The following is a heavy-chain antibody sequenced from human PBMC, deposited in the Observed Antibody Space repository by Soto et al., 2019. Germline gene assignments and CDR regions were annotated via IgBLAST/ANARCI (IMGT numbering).Heavy chain of an antibody. V-gene: IGHV1-24*01. J-gene: IGHJ4*02. D-gene: IGHD3-22*01. Sequence: LSEVSVHLTRHAPGKGLEWMGGFDPVDGETIYAQKFQGRVTMTEDTSTDTAYMELSSLRSEDTAVYYCATKRITMIVGRGKYYFDYWGQGTLVTVSS. CDR1: LSEVS. CDR2: FDPVDGET. CDR3: ATKRITMIVGRGKYYFDY.